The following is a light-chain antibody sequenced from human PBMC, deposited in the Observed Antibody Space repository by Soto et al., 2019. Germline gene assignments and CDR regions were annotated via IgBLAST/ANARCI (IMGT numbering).Light chain of an antibody. J-gene: IGKJ5*01. CDR3: QQRSNWPIT. V-gene: IGKV3D-20*02. Sequence: EIVLTQSPGTLSLSPCERATLSSSASQSVSSSYLAWYQQKPRQAPRLLIYGASSSATGIPDRFSGRGSGTDFPPTISRLEPEDFAVYYCQQRSNWPITFGQGTRLENK. CDR2: GAS. CDR1: QSVSSSY.